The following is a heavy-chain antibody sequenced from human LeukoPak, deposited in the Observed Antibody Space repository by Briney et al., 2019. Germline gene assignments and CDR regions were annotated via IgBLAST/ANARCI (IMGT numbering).Heavy chain of an antibody. CDR1: GTSISSGGYY. J-gene: IGHJ4*02. D-gene: IGHD3-10*01. CDR2: VYHTGST. V-gene: IGHV4-31*03. CDR3: ARVIGPGSSIDY. Sequence: SQTLSLTCTVSGTSISSGGYYWSWIRQHPRKGLECIAYVYHTGSTYYNPSLKSRVIISVDTSQNQFSLTLSSVTAADTAAYYCARVIGPGSSIDYWGQGTQVTVSS.